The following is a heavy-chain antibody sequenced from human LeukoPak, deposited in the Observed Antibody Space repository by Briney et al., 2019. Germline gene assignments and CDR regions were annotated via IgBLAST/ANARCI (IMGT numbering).Heavy chain of an antibody. CDR2: IGGGGSSR. CDR1: GFTFSTYA. J-gene: IGHJ6*02. CDR3: ARDRAIGPRDPYYYGMDV. D-gene: IGHD3-22*01. Sequence: GGSLRLSCAASGFTFSTYAMSWVRQAPGKGLEWVSVIGGGGSSRYYADSVKGRFTISRDNSKNTLYLQMNSLRAEDTAVYYCARDRAIGPRDPYYYGMDVWGQGTTVTVSS. V-gene: IGHV3-23*01.